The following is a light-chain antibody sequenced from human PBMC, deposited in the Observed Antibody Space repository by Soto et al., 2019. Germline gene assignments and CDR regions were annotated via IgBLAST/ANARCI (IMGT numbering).Light chain of an antibody. V-gene: IGLV2-14*03. CDR3: SSSSTGGSYV. CDR2: DVT. J-gene: IGLJ1*01. Sequence: QSVLTQPASVSGSPGLSIAISCTGTSSDVGGYNSVSWYQQHPGKAPKLVLYDVTSRPSGVSSRFSGSKSGNTASLTISWRQPEDDGDDYYSSSSTGGSYVFGTGTKVTVL. CDR1: SSDVGGYNS.